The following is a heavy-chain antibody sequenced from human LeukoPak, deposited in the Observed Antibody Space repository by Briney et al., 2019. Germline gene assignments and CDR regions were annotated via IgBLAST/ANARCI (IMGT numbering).Heavy chain of an antibody. CDR3: AKDLDSVGSKDLYYFDY. CDR1: GFTFSAYG. J-gene: IGHJ4*02. V-gene: IGHV3-30*18. D-gene: IGHD1-26*01. CDR2: ISYDGSNK. Sequence: GGSLRLSCAASGFTFSAYGMHWVRQAPGKGLEWVAVISYDGSNKYYADSVKGRFTISRDNSENTLYLQMNSLRAEDTAVYYCAKDLDSVGSKDLYYFDYWGQGTLVTVSS.